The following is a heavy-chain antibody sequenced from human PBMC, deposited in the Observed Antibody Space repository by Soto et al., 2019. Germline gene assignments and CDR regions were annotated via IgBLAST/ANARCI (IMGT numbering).Heavy chain of an antibody. Sequence: ASVKVSCKASGYTFTGYYMHWVRQAPGQGLEWMGWINPNSGGTNYAQKFQGWVTMTRDTSISTAYMELSRLRSDDTAVYYCARYGASTYYVSLTGTNYYYYGMDVWGQGTTVTVSS. CDR3: ARYGASTYYVSLTGTNYYYYGMDV. V-gene: IGHV1-2*04. CDR2: INPNSGGT. D-gene: IGHD3-9*01. CDR1: GYTFTGYY. J-gene: IGHJ6*02.